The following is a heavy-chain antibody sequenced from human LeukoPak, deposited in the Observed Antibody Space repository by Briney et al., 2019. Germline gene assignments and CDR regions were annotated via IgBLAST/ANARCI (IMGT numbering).Heavy chain of an antibody. Sequence: ASVKVSCKASGGTFSSYPISWVRQAPGQGLEWMGRIIPILGIAKYAQKFRGRVTISADKSTNTAYMEVSSLRSEDTAVYYCARDRRRSSPGKYYYYYGMDVWGQGTTVTVSS. CDR2: IIPILGIA. V-gene: IGHV1-69*04. J-gene: IGHJ6*02. CDR1: GGTFSSYP. CDR3: ARDRRRSSPGKYYYYYGMDV. D-gene: IGHD6-13*01.